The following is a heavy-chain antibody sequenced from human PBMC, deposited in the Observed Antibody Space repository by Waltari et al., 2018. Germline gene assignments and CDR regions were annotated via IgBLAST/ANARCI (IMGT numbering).Heavy chain of an antibody. Sequence: VQLVQSGAEVKKPGASVKVSCKSSGYTFPGYYLHWVRHAPGQGLEWMGWINPNSGGTNYAQKFQGRVTMTRDTSISTAYMELSRLRSDDTAVYYCARGVFWSGNYYYYYMDVWGKGTTVTVSS. CDR2: INPNSGGT. CDR1: GYTFPGYY. J-gene: IGHJ6*03. CDR3: ARGVFWSGNYYYYYMDV. V-gene: IGHV1-2*02. D-gene: IGHD3-3*01.